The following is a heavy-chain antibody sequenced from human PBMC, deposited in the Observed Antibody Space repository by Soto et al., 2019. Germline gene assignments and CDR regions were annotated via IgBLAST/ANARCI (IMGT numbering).Heavy chain of an antibody. CDR2: IDPSDSYT. V-gene: IGHV5-10-1*01. Sequence: GESLKISCNGSGYTFTNNWISWGRQMPGKGLEWMGRIDPSDSYTSYSPSFQGHVTISVDKSINTAYLQWSSLKASDTAMYYCARNVGGGSYYTSFENWGQGTLVTVSS. D-gene: IGHD3-10*01. J-gene: IGHJ4*02. CDR1: GYTFTNNW. CDR3: ARNVGGGSYYTSFEN.